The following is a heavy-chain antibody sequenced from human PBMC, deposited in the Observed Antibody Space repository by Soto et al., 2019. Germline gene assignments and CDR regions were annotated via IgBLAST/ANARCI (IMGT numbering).Heavy chain of an antibody. J-gene: IGHJ3*02. CDR1: GGSISSGDYY. Sequence: QVQLQESGPGLVKPSQTLSLTCTVSGGSISSGDYYWSWIRQPPGKGLEWIWYIYYSGSTYYNPSLKIRVTISVDTSKIQVSLKLSSVTAADTAVYYCARSYYYDSNAFDIWGQGTMVTVSS. CDR2: IYYSGST. D-gene: IGHD3-22*01. V-gene: IGHV4-30-4*01. CDR3: ARSYYYDSNAFDI.